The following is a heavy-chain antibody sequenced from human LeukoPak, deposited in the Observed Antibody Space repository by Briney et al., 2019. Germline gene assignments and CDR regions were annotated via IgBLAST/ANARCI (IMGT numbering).Heavy chain of an antibody. J-gene: IGHJ3*02. V-gene: IGHV3-53*01. Sequence: EPGGSLRLSCAASGLTVSSNYMSWVRQAPGKGLEWVSVIYSGGSTYYADSVKGRFTISRDNSKNTLYLQMNSLRAEDTAVYYCARDRVGYSYGYGNYAFDIWGQGTMVTVSS. D-gene: IGHD5-18*01. CDR3: ARDRVGYSYGYGNYAFDI. CDR1: GLTVSSNY. CDR2: IYSGGST.